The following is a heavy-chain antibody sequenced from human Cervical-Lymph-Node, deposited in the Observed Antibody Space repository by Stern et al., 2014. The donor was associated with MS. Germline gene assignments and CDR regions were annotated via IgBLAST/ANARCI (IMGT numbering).Heavy chain of an antibody. CDR2: IIPIYAPA. Sequence: QMQLVQSGAEVKKPGSSVKVSCKTSGDSFSNFAINWVRQAPGQGLEWMGGIIPIYAPASYAQKFRGRVTITADESTDTVFMELSSLRSEDTAVYYCAKAVPNHDAFDIWGQGTMVTVSS. J-gene: IGHJ3*02. CDR3: AKAVPNHDAFDI. CDR1: GDSFSNFA. D-gene: IGHD1-14*01. V-gene: IGHV1-69*01.